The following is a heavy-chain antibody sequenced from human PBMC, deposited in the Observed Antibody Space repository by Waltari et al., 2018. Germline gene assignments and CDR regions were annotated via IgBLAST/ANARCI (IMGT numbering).Heavy chain of an antibody. J-gene: IGHJ4*02. CDR3: AREDTGIKR. D-gene: IGHD7-27*01. V-gene: IGHV1-2*06. CDR1: GYTFTGYY. Sequence: QVQLVQSGAEVKKPGASVKVSCKASGYTFTGYYIHWVRQAPGQGLEWMGRINTSSGGTDYAQKFQGRVTMTRDTTISTVYIELSRLRSDDTAVYYCAREDTGIKRWGQGTLVTVSS. CDR2: INTSSGGT.